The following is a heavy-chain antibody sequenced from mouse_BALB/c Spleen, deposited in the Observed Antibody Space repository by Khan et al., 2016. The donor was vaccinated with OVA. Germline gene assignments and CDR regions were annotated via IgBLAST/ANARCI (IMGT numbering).Heavy chain of an antibody. CDR2: IRYDGNT. D-gene: IGHD3-1*01. J-gene: IGHJ3*01. V-gene: IGHV3-6*02. CDR3: ARGGSSGPAWFTY. CDR1: GYSITNGYF. Sequence: EVQLQESGPGLVKPSQSLSLTCSVTGYSITNGYFWNWIRQFPGNNLEWMGYIRYDGNTNYNPSLKNRISITRDTSKNQFFLNLNSVTPEDTATXYCARGGSSGPAWFTYWCQGTLVTVSA.